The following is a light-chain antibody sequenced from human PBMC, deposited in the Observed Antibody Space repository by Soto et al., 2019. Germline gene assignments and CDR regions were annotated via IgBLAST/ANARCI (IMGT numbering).Light chain of an antibody. J-gene: IGLJ1*01. V-gene: IGLV3-21*04. CDR1: NIGSKS. CDR2: YDS. Sequence: SYELTQPPSVSVAPGKTARITCGGNNIGSKSVHWYQQKPGQAPVLVIYYDSDRPSGIPERFSGSNSGNTATLTISRVEAGDEADYYCQVWDSSRDHPVFGTGTKLTVL. CDR3: QVWDSSRDHPV.